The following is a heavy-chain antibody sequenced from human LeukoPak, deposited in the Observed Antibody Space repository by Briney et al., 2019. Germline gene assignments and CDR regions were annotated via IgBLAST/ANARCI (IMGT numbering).Heavy chain of an antibody. CDR1: GFTFSNYA. Sequence: GGSLRLPCAASGFTFSNYAMSWVRQAPGKGLEWVSAISGSGGSTYYADSVKGRFTISRDNSKNTLYLQMNSLRAEDTAVYYCAKAEYYYDSSGTFDYWGQGTLVTVSS. D-gene: IGHD3-22*01. CDR3: AKAEYYYDSSGTFDY. V-gene: IGHV3-23*01. CDR2: ISGSGGST. J-gene: IGHJ4*02.